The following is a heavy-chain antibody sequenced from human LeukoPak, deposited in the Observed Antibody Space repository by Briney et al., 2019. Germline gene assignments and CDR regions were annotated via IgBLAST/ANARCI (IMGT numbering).Heavy chain of an antibody. D-gene: IGHD6-13*01. J-gene: IGHJ5*02. CDR2: INHSGST. Sequence: SETLSLTCAVYGGSLSGYYWSWIRQPPGKGLEWIGEINHSGSTNYNPSLKSRVTISVDTSKNQFSLKLSSVTAADTAVYYCARGSIRYSSSWYQTSYNWFDPWGQGTLVTVSS. CDR1: GGSLSGYY. CDR3: ARGSIRYSSSWYQTSYNWFDP. V-gene: IGHV4-34*01.